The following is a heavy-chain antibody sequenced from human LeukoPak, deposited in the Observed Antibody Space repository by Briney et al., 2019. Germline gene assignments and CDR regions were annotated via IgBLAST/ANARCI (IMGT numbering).Heavy chain of an antibody. D-gene: IGHD5-18*01. CDR3: ARGLRYSYGVGIKAYYYYGMDV. J-gene: IGHJ6*02. CDR1: GYTFTSYA. CDR2: INAGNGNT. Sequence: GASVKVSCKASGYTFTSYAMHWVRQAPGQRLEWMGWINAGNGNTKYSQKFQGRVTITRDTSASTAYMELSSLRSEDTAVYYCARGLRYSYGVGIKAYYYYGMDVWGQGTTVTVSS. V-gene: IGHV1-3*01.